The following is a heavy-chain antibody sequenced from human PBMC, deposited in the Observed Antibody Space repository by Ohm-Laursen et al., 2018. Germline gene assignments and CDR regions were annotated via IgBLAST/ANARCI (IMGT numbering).Heavy chain of an antibody. CDR1: GFSVSSYD. D-gene: IGHD5-12*01. CDR3: ARAQRLVASANDY. Sequence: SLRLSCAASGFSVSSYDMNWVRQAPGKGLEWISYISETSSHIYDADSVRGRFTVARDIAKNSLYLQLNSLRVEDTAVYYCARAQRLVASANDYWGQGTLVTVSS. J-gene: IGHJ4*02. V-gene: IGHV3-21*01. CDR2: ISETSSHI.